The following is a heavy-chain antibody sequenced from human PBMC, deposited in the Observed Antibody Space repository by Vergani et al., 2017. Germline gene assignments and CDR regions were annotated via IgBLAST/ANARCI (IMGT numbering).Heavy chain of an antibody. Sequence: EVQLVESGGGLVQPGGSLRLSCAASGFTFSSYWMSWVRQAPGKGLEWVANIKQDGSEKYYVDSVKGRFTISRDNSKNTLYLQMNSLRAEDTAVYYCSGTYYYYYYMDVWGKGTTVTVSS. V-gene: IGHV3-7*01. J-gene: IGHJ6*03. CDR2: IKQDGSEK. CDR1: GFTFSSYW. CDR3: SGTYYYYYYMDV.